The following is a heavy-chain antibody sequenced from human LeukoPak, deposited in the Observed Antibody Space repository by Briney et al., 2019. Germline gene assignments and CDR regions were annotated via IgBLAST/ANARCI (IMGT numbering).Heavy chain of an antibody. CDR1: GGSIRSNY. D-gene: IGHD3-16*01. Sequence: SETLSLTCTVSGGSIRSNYWSWIRQPPGKGLEWIGYIYYSGSTNCNPSLKSRVTISVDRSKNQFSLKLSSVTAADTAVYYCARFLNYALFDYWGQGTLVTVSS. CDR3: ARFLNYALFDY. CDR2: IYYSGST. V-gene: IGHV4-59*12. J-gene: IGHJ4*02.